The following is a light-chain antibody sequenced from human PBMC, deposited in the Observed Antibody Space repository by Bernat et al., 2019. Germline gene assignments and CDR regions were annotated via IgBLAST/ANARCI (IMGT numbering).Light chain of an antibody. Sequence: EIVMTQSPATLSVSPGERATLSCRASQSIRSNLAWYQQKPGQAHRLLIYGASTRATGIPARFSGSGSVTEFTLTISSLQSEDFAVYYCQQYDDWPPYTFGQGTNLEIK. J-gene: IGKJ2*01. CDR2: GAS. V-gene: IGKV3-15*01. CDR3: QQYDDWPPYT. CDR1: QSIRSN.